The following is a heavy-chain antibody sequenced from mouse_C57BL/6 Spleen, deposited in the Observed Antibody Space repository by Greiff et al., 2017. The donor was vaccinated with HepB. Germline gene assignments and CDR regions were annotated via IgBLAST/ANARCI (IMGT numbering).Heavy chain of an antibody. D-gene: IGHD1-1*01. V-gene: IGHV14-4*01. CDR1: GFNIKDDY. CDR2: IDPENGDT. J-gene: IGHJ2*01. Sequence: DVKLQESGAELVRPGASVKLSCTASGFNIKDDYMHWVKQRPEQGLEWIGWIDPENGDTEYASKFQGKATITADTSSNTAYLQLSSLTSEDTAVYYCTRYYYGSSLFDYWGQGTTLTVSS. CDR3: TRYYYGSSLFDY.